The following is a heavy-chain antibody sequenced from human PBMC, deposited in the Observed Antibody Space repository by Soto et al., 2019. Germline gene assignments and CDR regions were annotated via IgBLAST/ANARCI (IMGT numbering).Heavy chain of an antibody. CDR3: ARGLGVRWLVWGRKAGNFDY. J-gene: IGHJ4*02. CDR2: INHSGST. Sequence: QVQLQQWGAGLLKPSETLSLTCAVYGGSFSGYYWSWIRQPPGKGLEWIGEINHSGSTNYNPSLKSRVTISVDTSKNQFSLKLSSVTAADTAVYYCARGLGVRWLVWGRKAGNFDYWGQGTLVTVSS. D-gene: IGHD6-19*01. CDR1: GGSFSGYY. V-gene: IGHV4-34*01.